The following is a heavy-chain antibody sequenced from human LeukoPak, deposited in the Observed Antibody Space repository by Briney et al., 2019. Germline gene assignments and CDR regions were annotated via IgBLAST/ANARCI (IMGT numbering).Heavy chain of an antibody. D-gene: IGHD3-16*02. CDR1: GGTFSSYA. V-gene: IGHV1-69*13. CDR3: ARWVYDYVWGSYRHFDY. J-gene: IGHJ4*02. CDR2: IIPIFGTA. Sequence: GASVKVSCKASGGTFSSYAISWVRQAPGQGLEWMGGIIPIFGTANYAQKFQGRVTITADESTSTAYMELSSLRSEDTAVYYCARWVYDYVWGSYRHFDYWGQGTLVTVSS.